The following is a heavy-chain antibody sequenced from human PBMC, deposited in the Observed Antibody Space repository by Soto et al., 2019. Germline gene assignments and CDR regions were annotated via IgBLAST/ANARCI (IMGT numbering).Heavy chain of an antibody. Sequence: QVQLVESGGGVVQPGRSLRLSCAASGFTFSSYGMHWVRQAPGKGLEWVAVILYDGSNKYYADSVKGRFTISRDNSKNTLYLQMNSLRAEDTAVYYCASWGVGAPYYFDYWGQGTLVTVSS. CDR3: ASWGVGAPYYFDY. J-gene: IGHJ4*02. V-gene: IGHV3-33*01. D-gene: IGHD1-26*01. CDR2: ILYDGSNK. CDR1: GFTFSSYG.